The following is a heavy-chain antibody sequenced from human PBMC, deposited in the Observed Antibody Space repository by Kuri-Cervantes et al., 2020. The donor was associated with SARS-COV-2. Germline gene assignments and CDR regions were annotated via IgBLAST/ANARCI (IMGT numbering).Heavy chain of an antibody. Sequence: GESLKISCAASGFTLSSYSMNWVRQAPGKGLEWVSYISSSSTIYYADSVKGRFTISRDNSKNTLYLQMNSLRAEDTAVYYCAKGPSESFGYWGQGTLVTVSS. CDR3: AKGPSESFGY. D-gene: IGHD3-10*01. V-gene: IGHV3-48*01. J-gene: IGHJ4*02. CDR2: ISSSSTI. CDR1: GFTLSSYS.